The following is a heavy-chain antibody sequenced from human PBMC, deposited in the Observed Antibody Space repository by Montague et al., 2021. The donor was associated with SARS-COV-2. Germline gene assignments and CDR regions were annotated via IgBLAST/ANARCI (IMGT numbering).Heavy chain of an antibody. Sequence: SETLSLTCTVSGGSISSYYWSWSRQPPGKGLEWIWFIYYSWSTNYNPSLKSRVTLSVSTSKNQFSLELSPMTAADTAVYYCARGFDCWGQGTLVTVSS. CDR2: IYYSWST. J-gene: IGHJ4*02. CDR3: ARGFDC. CDR1: GGSISSYY. V-gene: IGHV4-59*08.